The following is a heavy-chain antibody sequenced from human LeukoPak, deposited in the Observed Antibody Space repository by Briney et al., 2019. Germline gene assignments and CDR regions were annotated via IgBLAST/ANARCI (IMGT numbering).Heavy chain of an antibody. CDR2: IKQDGSEK. CDR1: GFTFSSYW. CDR3: ARDWDDSSGYPFDY. D-gene: IGHD3-22*01. J-gene: IGHJ4*02. Sequence: GGSLRLSCAASGFTFSSYWMSWVRQAPGKGLEWVANIKQDGSEKYYVDSVKGPFTISRDNAKNSLYLQMNSLRAEDTAVYYCARDWDDSSGYPFDYWGQGTLVTVSS. V-gene: IGHV3-7*01.